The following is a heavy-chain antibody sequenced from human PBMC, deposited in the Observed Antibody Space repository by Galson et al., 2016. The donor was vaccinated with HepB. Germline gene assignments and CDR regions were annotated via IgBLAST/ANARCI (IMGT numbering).Heavy chain of an antibody. CDR2: ISGSGGST. V-gene: IGHV3-23*01. Sequence: SLRLSCADSGFTFSSYDMSWVRWAPGKGLEWVSAISGSGGSTYYADSVKGRFTISRDNSKNTLYLQMNSLRAEDTAVYYRAKGRYCGGDCCSSDYWGQGTLVTVSS. CDR3: AKGRYCGGDCCSSDY. D-gene: IGHD2-21*02. J-gene: IGHJ4*02. CDR1: GFTFSSYD.